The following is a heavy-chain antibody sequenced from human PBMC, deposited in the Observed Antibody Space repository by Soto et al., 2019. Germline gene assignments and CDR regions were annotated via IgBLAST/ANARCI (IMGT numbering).Heavy chain of an antibody. CDR1: GGSISSAAYY. CDR2: ISHSGST. J-gene: IGHJ4*02. Sequence: QVQLQESGPGLVKPSQTLSLTCTVSGGSISSAAYYWSWIRQHPGKGLEWIGYISHSGSTYYNQSLKIHVIISVDTSKNQFSLCLTSVTAADTAVYYCAREYTYGSNFFDCWGQGALVTVSS. D-gene: IGHD2-2*02. V-gene: IGHV4-31*01. CDR3: AREYTYGSNFFDC.